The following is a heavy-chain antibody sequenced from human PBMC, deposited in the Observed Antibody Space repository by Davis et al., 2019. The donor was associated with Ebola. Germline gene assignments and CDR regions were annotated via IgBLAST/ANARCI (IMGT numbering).Heavy chain of an antibody. CDR3: ARLRRRLRLGELSPDYYYGMDV. D-gene: IGHD3-16*02. CDR1: GGSISSYY. J-gene: IGHJ6*02. Sequence: SETLSLTCTVSGGSISSYYWSWIRQPPGKGLEWIGYIYYSGSTNYNPSLKSRVTISVDTSKNQFSLKLSSVTAADTAVYYCARLRRRLRLGELSPDYYYGMDVWGQGTTVTVSS. CDR2: IYYSGST. V-gene: IGHV4-59*08.